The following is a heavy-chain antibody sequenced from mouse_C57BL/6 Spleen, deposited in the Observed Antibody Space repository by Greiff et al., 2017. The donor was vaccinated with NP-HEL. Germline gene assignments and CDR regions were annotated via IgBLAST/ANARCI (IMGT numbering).Heavy chain of an antibody. J-gene: IGHJ2*01. D-gene: IGHD2-4*01. CDR2: ISYDGSN. CDR3: ARDDYDAYYFDY. CDR1: GYSITSGYY. Sequence: EVKLQESGPGLVKPSQSLSLTCSVTGYSITSGYYWNWIRQFPGNKLEWLGYISYDGSNNYNPSLKNRISITRDTSKNQFFLKLNSVTTEDTATYYCARDDYDAYYFDYWGQGTTLTVSS. V-gene: IGHV3-6*01.